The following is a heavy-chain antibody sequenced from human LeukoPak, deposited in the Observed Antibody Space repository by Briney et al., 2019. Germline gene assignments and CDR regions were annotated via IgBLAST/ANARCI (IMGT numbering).Heavy chain of an antibody. D-gene: IGHD4-17*01. CDR3: ARPQHGDLYAFDI. CDR1: GFTFSSYS. J-gene: IGHJ3*02. Sequence: PGGSLRLSCAASGFTFSSYSMNWVRQAPGKGLVWVSRVNGDGSSTTYADSVKGRFTISRDSAKNTVYLQMNSLRAEDTAVYYCARPQHGDLYAFDIWGHGTMVTVSS. CDR2: VNGDGSST. V-gene: IGHV3-74*01.